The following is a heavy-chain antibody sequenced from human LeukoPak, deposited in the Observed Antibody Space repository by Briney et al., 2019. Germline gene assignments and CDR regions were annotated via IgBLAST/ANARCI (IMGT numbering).Heavy chain of an antibody. CDR1: GFTFSSYE. Sequence: GGSLRLSCAASGFTFSSYEMNWVRQAPGKGLEWVSYISSSGSTIYYADSVKGRFTISRDNAKNSLYLQMNSLRAEDTAVYYSARVSVVPAGTTSYFDCWGQGTLVTVSS. CDR3: ARVSVVPAGTTSYFDC. CDR2: ISSSGSTI. J-gene: IGHJ4*02. V-gene: IGHV3-48*03. D-gene: IGHD2-2*01.